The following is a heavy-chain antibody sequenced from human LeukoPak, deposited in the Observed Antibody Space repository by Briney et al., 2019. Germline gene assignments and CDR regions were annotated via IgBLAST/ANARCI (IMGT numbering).Heavy chain of an antibody. V-gene: IGHV1-2*02. Sequence: ASVKVSCKSSGYIFTGYYMHWVRQAPGQGLEWMGWINPNSGGTNYAQKFQGRVTMTRDTSISTAYMELSRLRSDDTAVYYCARGPVPLRGYSYGNSQPFDPWGQGTLVTVSS. CDR1: GYIFTGYY. J-gene: IGHJ5*02. D-gene: IGHD5-18*01. CDR2: INPNSGGT. CDR3: ARGPVPLRGYSYGNSQPFDP.